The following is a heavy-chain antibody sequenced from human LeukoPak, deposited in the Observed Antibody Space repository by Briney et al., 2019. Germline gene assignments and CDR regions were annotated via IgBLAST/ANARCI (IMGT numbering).Heavy chain of an antibody. CDR3: VRNNAMDV. Sequence: GGSLRLSCAASGFTLSNHWMTWVRQVPGRGPEWVANVNRDGSETYYLDSVKGRFTISRDNAENSLYLQMNSLRAEDTALYYCVRNNAMDVWGQGTTVIVSS. CDR2: VNRDGSET. J-gene: IGHJ6*02. CDR1: GFTLSNHW. V-gene: IGHV3-7*03. D-gene: IGHD2-8*01.